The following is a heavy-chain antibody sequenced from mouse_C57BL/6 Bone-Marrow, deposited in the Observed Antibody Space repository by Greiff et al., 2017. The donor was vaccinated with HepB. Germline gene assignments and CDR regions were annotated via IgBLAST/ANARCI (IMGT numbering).Heavy chain of an antibody. J-gene: IGHJ2*01. CDR3: AREGIYDGYYDY. V-gene: IGHV1-82*01. CDR2: IYPGDGDT. CDR1: GYAFSSSW. D-gene: IGHD2-3*01. Sequence: QVQLQQSGPELVKPGASVKISCKASGYAFSSSWMNWVKQRPGKGLEWIGRIYPGDGDTNYNGKFKGKATLTVDTSSSTAYMQLSSLTSEDSAVYYCAREGIYDGYYDYWGQGTTLTVSS.